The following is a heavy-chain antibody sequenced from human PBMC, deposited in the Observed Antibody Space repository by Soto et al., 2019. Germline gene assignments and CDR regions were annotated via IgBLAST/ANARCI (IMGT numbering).Heavy chain of an antibody. V-gene: IGHV3-33*01. CDR2: IWHDGGNK. D-gene: IGHD3-16*01. CDR3: ARDGDVNTGFGKDY. Sequence: PGGSLRLSCAASGFTFSSYGMHWVRQAPGKWLEWVAFIWHDGGNKFYAESVKGRFTISRDNSKNTLYLQMTSLSAEDTAMYYCARDGDVNTGFGKDYWGQGXLVTVYS. CDR1: GFTFSSYG. J-gene: IGHJ4*02.